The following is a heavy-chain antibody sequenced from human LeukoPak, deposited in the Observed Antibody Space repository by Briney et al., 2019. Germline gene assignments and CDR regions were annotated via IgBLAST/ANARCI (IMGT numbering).Heavy chain of an antibody. CDR3: ARTSIAARSLVYDP. CDR2: IYYSGST. CDR1: GYSISSSKW. J-gene: IGHJ5*02. D-gene: IGHD6-6*01. Sequence: SDTLSLTCAVSGYSISSSKWWGWIRQPPGKGLEWIGYIYYSGSTNYNPSLKSRVTISVDTSKNQFSLKLSSVTAADTAVYYCARTSIAARSLVYDPWGQGTLVTVSS. V-gene: IGHV4-28*01.